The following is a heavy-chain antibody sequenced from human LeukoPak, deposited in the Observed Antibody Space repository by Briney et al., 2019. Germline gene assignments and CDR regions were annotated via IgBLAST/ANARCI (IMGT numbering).Heavy chain of an antibody. V-gene: IGHV1-2*02. CDR2: INPNSGGT. CDR3: ARAFTAMVSWFDP. D-gene: IGHD5-18*01. J-gene: IGHJ5*02. CDR1: GCTFTGYY. Sequence: ASVTVSCTASGCTFTGYYMHWVRQAPGQGLEWMGWINPNSGGTNYAQEFQGRVTMTRDTSISTAYMELSRLRSGDTAVYYCARAFTAMVSWFDPWGQGTLVTVSS.